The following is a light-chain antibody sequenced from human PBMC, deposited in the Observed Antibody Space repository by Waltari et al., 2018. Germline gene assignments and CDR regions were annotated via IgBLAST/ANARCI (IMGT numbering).Light chain of an antibody. Sequence: QSVLTQPPSASGTPGQRVSISCSGGSPNIESNYVFWYQHRPEAAPKLLMYRNNQRPSVVPDRFSRAKSGASATLAISGLRSDDEADYYCATWDDSLSGPVFGGGTKLTVL. CDR3: ATWDDSLSGPV. CDR1: SPNIESNY. V-gene: IGLV1-47*01. J-gene: IGLJ3*02. CDR2: RNN.